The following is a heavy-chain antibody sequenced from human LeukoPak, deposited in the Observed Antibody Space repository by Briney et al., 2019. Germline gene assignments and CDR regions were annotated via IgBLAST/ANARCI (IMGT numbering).Heavy chain of an antibody. CDR3: AREGYDYVWGSYRQHDY. CDR2: INPNSGGT. CDR1: GYTFTGYY. J-gene: IGHJ4*02. V-gene: IGHV1-2*02. D-gene: IGHD3-16*02. Sequence: ASVKVSCKASGYTFTGYYMHWVRQAPGQGLEWMGWINPNSGGTNYAQKLQGRVTMTTDTSTSTAYMELRSLRSDDAAVYYCAREGYDYVWGSYRQHDYWGQGTLVTVSS.